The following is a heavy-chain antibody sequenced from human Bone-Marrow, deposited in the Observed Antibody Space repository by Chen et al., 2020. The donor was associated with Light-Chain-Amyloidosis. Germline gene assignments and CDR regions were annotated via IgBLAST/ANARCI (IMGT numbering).Heavy chain of an antibody. CDR3: ARRRDGYNFDY. CDR2: IYPDDSDA. CDR1: GYTFPNYW. Sequence: EVQLEQSGPEVKKPGESLKISCKGSGYTFPNYWIGWVRQMPGKGLEWMGVIYPDDSDARYSPSFDGQVTLSPDKSIPTAYLQWRSLKASDTAMYYCARRRDGYNFDYWGQGTLVTVSS. J-gene: IGHJ4*02. V-gene: IGHV5-51*01. D-gene: IGHD5-12*01.